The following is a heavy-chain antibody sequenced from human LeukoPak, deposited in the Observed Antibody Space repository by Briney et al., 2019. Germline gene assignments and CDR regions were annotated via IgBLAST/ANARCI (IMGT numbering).Heavy chain of an antibody. CDR1: GGSISSYY. CDR2: IYYSGST. Sequence: SETLSLTCTVSGGSISSYYWSWIRQPPGKGLEWIGYIYYSGSTNYNPSLKSRVTISVDTSKNQFSLKLSSVTAADTAVYYCARAVGTLAAAGDYWGQGTLVTVSS. J-gene: IGHJ4*02. D-gene: IGHD6-13*01. V-gene: IGHV4-59*01. CDR3: ARAVGTLAAAGDY.